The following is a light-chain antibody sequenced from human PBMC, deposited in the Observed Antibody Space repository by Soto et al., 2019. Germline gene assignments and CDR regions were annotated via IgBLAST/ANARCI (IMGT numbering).Light chain of an antibody. CDR2: EVR. CDR1: SSDVGGYNH. CDR3: SSYTTSSTVV. V-gene: IGLV2-14*01. Sequence: QSALTQPASVSGSPGQSITISCTGTSSDVGGYNHVSWYQQHPGKAPKLIIYEVRNRPSGVSNRLSGSKSGNTASLTISGLQPEDEADYYCSSYTTSSTVVFGTGTKLTVL. J-gene: IGLJ1*01.